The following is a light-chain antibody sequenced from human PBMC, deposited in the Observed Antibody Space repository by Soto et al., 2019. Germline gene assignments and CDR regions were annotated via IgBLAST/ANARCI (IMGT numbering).Light chain of an antibody. CDR2: DDD. J-gene: IGLJ2*01. Sequence: QSVLTQPPSVSAAPGQKVTLSCSGSSSNIGINYVSWYQQLPGTAPKLVIFDDDKRPSGIPDRFSAYKSGTSSTLGITGLQTGDEGDYYCVTGDGSLSGGVVFGGGTKVTVL. CDR3: VTGDGSLSGGVV. CDR1: SSNIGINY. V-gene: IGLV1-51*01.